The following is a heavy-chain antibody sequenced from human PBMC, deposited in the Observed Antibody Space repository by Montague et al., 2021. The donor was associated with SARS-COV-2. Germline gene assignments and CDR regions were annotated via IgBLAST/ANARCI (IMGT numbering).Heavy chain of an antibody. CDR2: IHHGGST. Sequence: SETLSLTCAVHGGPFSTYSWNWIRQPPGKGLEWIGEIHHGGSTNYNPSLKSRVTISAGTSKNQFSLKLTSVAAADTAVYYCARLGDGVVPSPILGVGPYYSYYYMDVWGKGTTVTVSS. V-gene: IGHV4-34*01. J-gene: IGHJ6*03. CDR3: ARLGDGVVPSPILGVGPYYSYYYMDV. D-gene: IGHD3-10*01. CDR1: GGPFSTYS.